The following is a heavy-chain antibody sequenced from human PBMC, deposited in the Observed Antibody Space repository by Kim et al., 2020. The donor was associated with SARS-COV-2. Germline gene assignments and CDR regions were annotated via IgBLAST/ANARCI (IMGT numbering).Heavy chain of an antibody. CDR1: GFTFNSYA. V-gene: IGHV3-23*01. Sequence: GGSLRLSCAASGFTFNSYAITWVRQAPGKGLEWVSTTGATGGRTYYAASVEGRFTISRDSSKNTVSLQMNSLRADDTAVYYCAKEALNYDLLTGGRYFDLWGRGTLVTVSS. CDR3: AKEALNYDLLTGGRYFDL. D-gene: IGHD3-9*01. J-gene: IGHJ2*01. CDR2: TGATGGRT.